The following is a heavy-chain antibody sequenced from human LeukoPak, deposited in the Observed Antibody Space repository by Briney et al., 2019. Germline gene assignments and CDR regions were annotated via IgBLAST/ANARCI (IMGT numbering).Heavy chain of an antibody. CDR3: ARDGGYSSSWPDY. CDR2: ISGSGGST. V-gene: IGHV3-23*01. J-gene: IGHJ4*02. CDR1: GFTFSNAW. Sequence: PGGSLRLSCAASGFTFSNAWMSWVRQAPGKGLEWVSAISGSGGSTYYADSVKGRFTISRDNSKNTLYLQMNSLRAEDTAVYYCARDGGYSSSWPDYWGQGTLVTVSS. D-gene: IGHD6-13*01.